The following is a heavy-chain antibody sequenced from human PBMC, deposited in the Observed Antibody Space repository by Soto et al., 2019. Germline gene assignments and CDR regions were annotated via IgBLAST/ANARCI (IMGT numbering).Heavy chain of an antibody. V-gene: IGHV4-59*01. CDR1: RASINSYY. Sequence: SATLSLTCTIARASINSYYWRWIRQPPGKGLEWIGYIYYSGSTNYNPSLKSRVTISVDTSKNQFSLKLSSVTAADTAVYYCARAWGFYFDFWARGILVTVS. J-gene: IGHJ4*02. CDR2: IYYSGST. D-gene: IGHD1-26*01. CDR3: ARAWGFYFDF.